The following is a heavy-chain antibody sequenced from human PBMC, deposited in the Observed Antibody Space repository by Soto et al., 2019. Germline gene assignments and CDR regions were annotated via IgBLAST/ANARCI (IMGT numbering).Heavy chain of an antibody. D-gene: IGHD3-10*01. CDR3: ATPTPLRGAIITNINFDF. CDR2: FDPEGGEE. CDR1: GHTLTELS. V-gene: IGHV1-24*01. Sequence: ASVKFSCKISGHTLTELSIHWVLQAPGKGLEWMGGFDPEGGEEIYAQTWHGRVTVTDDTVTDTAYMELSSLKSDDTDVYYCATPTPLRGAIITNINFDFWGQGTTVTVSS. J-gene: IGHJ4*02.